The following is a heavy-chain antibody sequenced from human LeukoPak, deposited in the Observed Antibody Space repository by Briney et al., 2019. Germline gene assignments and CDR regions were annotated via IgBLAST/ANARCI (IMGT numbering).Heavy chain of an antibody. CDR3: AKDVYGDYGAFDY. Sequence: GGSLRLSCAAPGFTFDDYAMHWVRQAPGKGLEWVSGISWNSGSIGYADSVKGRFTISRDNAKNSLYLQMNSLRAEDTALYYCAKDVYGDYGAFDYWGQGTLVTVSS. D-gene: IGHD4-17*01. CDR1: GFTFDDYA. J-gene: IGHJ4*02. V-gene: IGHV3-9*01. CDR2: ISWNSGSI.